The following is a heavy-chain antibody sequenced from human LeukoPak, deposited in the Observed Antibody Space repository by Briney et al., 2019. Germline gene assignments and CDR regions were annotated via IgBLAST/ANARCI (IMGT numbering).Heavy chain of an antibody. CDR1: GGSFSGYY. J-gene: IGHJ6*03. CDR3: ARPGWELQRDYMDV. V-gene: IGHV4-34*01. Sequence: SETLSLTCAVYGGSFSGYYWTWIRQPPGKGLEWIGEINHSGSTNYNPSLKSRVTISVDTSKNQFSLKLSSVTAADTAVYYCARPGWELQRDYMDVWGKGTTVTVSS. CDR2: INHSGST. D-gene: IGHD1-26*01.